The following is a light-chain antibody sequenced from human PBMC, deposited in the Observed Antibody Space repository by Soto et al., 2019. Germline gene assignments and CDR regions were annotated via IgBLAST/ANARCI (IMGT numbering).Light chain of an antibody. Sequence: QSALTQPASVSGSPGQSITICCTGTSSDVGSYNLVSWYQQHPGKAPKLMIYEGSKRPSGVSNRFSGSKSGNTASLTISGLQAEDEADYYCCSYAGSSTLVVFGGGTKVTVL. CDR1: SSDVGSYNL. J-gene: IGLJ2*01. V-gene: IGLV2-23*01. CDR2: EGS. CDR3: CSYAGSSTLVV.